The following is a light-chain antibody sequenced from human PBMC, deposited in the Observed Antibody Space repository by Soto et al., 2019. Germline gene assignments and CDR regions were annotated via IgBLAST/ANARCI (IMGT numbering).Light chain of an antibody. CDR2: DDT. Sequence: SYELTQPPSGAVSPEQTARLTVGGKNIGIKSVHCSQQKPGQAPVLGVYDDTDRPPGIPERFSGSNSGNTATLTISRVEAGDEADYYCQVWDSSSDLGVFGTGTKLTVL. J-gene: IGLJ1*01. CDR3: QVWDSSSDLGV. CDR1: NIGIKS. V-gene: IGLV3-21*02.